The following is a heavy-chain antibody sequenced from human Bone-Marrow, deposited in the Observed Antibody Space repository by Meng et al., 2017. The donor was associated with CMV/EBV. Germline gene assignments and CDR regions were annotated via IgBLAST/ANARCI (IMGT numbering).Heavy chain of an antibody. CDR2: VIPISGSP. D-gene: IGHD5-12*01. J-gene: IGHJ4*02. CDR1: GGILSNYA. V-gene: IGHV1-69*05. CDR3: ATDKQQLAYFFDY. Sequence: SVKVSCKASGGILSNYAVSWVRQAPGQGLEWLGGVIPISGSPHNPQKFQGRVTMTTDESTGTAYMELSGLTSEDTAVYYCATDKQQLAYFFDYWGQGTLVTVSS.